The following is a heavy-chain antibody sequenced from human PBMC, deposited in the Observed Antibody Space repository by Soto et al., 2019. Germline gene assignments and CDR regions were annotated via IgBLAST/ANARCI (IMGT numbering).Heavy chain of an antibody. D-gene: IGHD2-15*01. CDR3: ARVGPYCSGGTCKVSWFDP. CDR2: IYHSGIT. Sequence: SETLSLTCAVSGGSISSGGYSWSWIRQPPGKGLEWIGYIYHSGITYYNPSLKSRVTISVDRSKNQFSLKLSSVTAADTAVYYCARVGPYCSGGTCKVSWFDPWGQGTLVTVSS. J-gene: IGHJ5*02. V-gene: IGHV4-30-2*01. CDR1: GGSISSGGYS.